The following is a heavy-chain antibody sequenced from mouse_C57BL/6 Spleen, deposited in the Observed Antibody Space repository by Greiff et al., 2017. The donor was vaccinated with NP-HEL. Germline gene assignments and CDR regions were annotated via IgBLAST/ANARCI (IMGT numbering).Heavy chain of an antibody. V-gene: IGHV5-16*01. D-gene: IGHD1-1*01. CDR1: GFTFSDYY. CDR2: INYDGSST. Sequence: EVQLQESEGGLVQPGSSMKLSCTASGFTFSDYYMAWVRQVPEKGLEWVANINYDGSSTYYLDSLKSRFIISRDNAKNILYLQMSSLKSEDTATYYCARATDYAMDYWGQGTSVTVSS. J-gene: IGHJ4*01. CDR3: ARATDYAMDY.